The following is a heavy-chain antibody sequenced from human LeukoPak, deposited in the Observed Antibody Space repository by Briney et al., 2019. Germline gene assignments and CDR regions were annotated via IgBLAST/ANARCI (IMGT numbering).Heavy chain of an antibody. CDR1: GFTFSSYA. J-gene: IGHJ6*02. D-gene: IGHD2-2*01. Sequence: GGSLRLSCAASGFTFSSYAMTWVRQAPGKGLEWVSFVTANGGSTDYADSVKGRFTISRDNAKNSLYLQMNSLRAEDTAVYYCARAYLAIAVPALYGMDVWGQGTTVTVSS. CDR2: VTANGGST. V-gene: IGHV3-23*01. CDR3: ARAYLAIAVPALYGMDV.